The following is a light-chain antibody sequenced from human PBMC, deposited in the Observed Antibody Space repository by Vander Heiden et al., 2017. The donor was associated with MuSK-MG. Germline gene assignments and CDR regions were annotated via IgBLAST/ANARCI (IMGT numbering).Light chain of an antibody. Sequence: EMVMTHSPATLSVSPGERATLSCRASQSVSSNLAWYQQKPGQAPRLLIYGASIRATGIPARFSGSGSGTEFTLTISSLQSEDFAVYYCQQYDNWPRTFGQGTRLEIK. V-gene: IGKV3-15*01. CDR1: QSVSSN. J-gene: IGKJ5*01. CDR2: GAS. CDR3: QQYDNWPRT.